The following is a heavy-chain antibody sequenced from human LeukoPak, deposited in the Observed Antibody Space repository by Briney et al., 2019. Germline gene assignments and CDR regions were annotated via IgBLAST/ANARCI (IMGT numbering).Heavy chain of an antibody. V-gene: IGHV1-2*04. CDR3: ATSTVTTVHYYYGMDI. CDR1: GYTFTTHD. J-gene: IGHJ6*01. D-gene: IGHD4-17*01. Sequence: ASVTVSCKASGYTFTTHDINWVRQATGQGLEWMGWINPNSGGTNYAQKFQGWVTMTRDTSISTAYMELSRLRSDDTAVYYCATSTVTTVHYYYGMDIWGQGTTVTVSS. CDR2: INPNSGGT.